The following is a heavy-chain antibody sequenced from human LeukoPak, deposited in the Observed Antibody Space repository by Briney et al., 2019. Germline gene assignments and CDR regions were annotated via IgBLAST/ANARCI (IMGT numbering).Heavy chain of an antibody. CDR3: ASDVVMDY. D-gene: IGHD2-8*01. J-gene: IGHJ4*02. CDR1: GFTFSRYW. CDR2: IKQDGSEK. Sequence: PGGSLRLSCAASGFTFSRYWMNWVRQAPGKGLEWVANIKQDGSEKYYVDSVKGRFTIPRDNAKNSLYLQMNSLRAEGTAVYYCASDVVMDYWGQGTLVTVSS. V-gene: IGHV3-7*01.